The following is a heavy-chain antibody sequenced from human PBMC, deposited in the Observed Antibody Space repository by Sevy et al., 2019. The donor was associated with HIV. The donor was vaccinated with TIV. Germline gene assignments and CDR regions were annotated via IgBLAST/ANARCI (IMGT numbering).Heavy chain of an antibody. CDR3: AGERTYYYXXSGSXXXXXXXXX. Sequence: GGSLRLSCAASGFXFSTYAMHWVRQAPGKGLEWVAXISYDGSIKYSADSVKGRFTISRDNSKNTLYLQMNSLRPEDSVXXYCAGERTYYYXXSGSXXXXXXXXXXGQGXTVTVSS. CDR2: ISYDGSIK. D-gene: IGHD3-22*01. V-gene: IGHV3-30*04. CDR1: GFXFSTYA. J-gene: IGHJ6*02.